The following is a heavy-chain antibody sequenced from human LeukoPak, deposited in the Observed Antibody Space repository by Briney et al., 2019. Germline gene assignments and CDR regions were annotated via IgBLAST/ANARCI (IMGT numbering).Heavy chain of an antibody. Sequence: GASVKVSCKASGYTFSGYAMSWVRQAPGKGLEWVSAISGSGGSTYYADSVKGRFTISRDNSKNTLYLQMNSLRAEDTAVYYCAKSAGTVRELGDYWGQGTLVTVSS. D-gene: IGHD1-26*01. CDR2: ISGSGGST. CDR1: GYTFSGYA. CDR3: AKSAGTVRELGDY. J-gene: IGHJ4*02. V-gene: IGHV3-23*01.